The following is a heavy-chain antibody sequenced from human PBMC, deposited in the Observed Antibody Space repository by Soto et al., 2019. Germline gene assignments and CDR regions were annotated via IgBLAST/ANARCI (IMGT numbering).Heavy chain of an antibody. CDR1: GGTFSSYT. CDR2: IIPILGIA. V-gene: IGHV1-69*08. D-gene: IGHD3-9*01. J-gene: IGHJ6*02. Sequence: QVQLVQSGAEVKKRGSSVKVSCKASGGTFSSYTISWVRQAPGQGLEWMGRIIPILGIANYAQKFQGRVTITADNSTSTAYMELSSLRSEDTAVYYCARDTSSYYDTPYGMDVWGQGTTVTVSS. CDR3: ARDTSSYYDTPYGMDV.